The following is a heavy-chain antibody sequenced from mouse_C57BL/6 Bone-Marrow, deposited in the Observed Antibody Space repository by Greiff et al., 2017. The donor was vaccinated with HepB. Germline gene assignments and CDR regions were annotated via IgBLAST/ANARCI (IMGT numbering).Heavy chain of an antibody. CDR1: GFTFSDYG. V-gene: IGHV5-17*01. J-gene: IGHJ2*01. CDR3: ARRPTFDY. CDR2: ISSGSSTI. Sequence: EVKLLESGGGLVKPGGSLKLSCAASGFTFSDYGMHWVRQAPEKGLEWVAYISSGSSTIYYADTVKGRFTISRDNAKNTLFLQMTSLRSEDTAMYYCARRPTFDYWGQGTTLTVSS.